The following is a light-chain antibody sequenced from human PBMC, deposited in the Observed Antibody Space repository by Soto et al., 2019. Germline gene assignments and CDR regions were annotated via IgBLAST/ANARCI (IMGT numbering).Light chain of an antibody. CDR3: QQYYDWPWA. CDR2: GTY. J-gene: IGKJ1*01. CDR1: QSVDHS. V-gene: IGKV3-15*01. Sequence: EIVMTQSPATLSVSPGERATISCRASQSVDHSLAWFQQKRGQTPRLLIYGTYTRATGIPATFRGSGSGTEFNLTISSLQSEDFAVYYCQQYYDWPWAFGQGTKVDIK.